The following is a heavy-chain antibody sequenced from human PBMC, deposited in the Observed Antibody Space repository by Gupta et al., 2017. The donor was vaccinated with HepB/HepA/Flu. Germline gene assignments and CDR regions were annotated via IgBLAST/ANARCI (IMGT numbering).Heavy chain of an antibody. CDR1: GSSLSSGGYY. CDR3: ARGKGVAVASSLGTNWFDP. D-gene: IGHD6-19*01. CDR2: IFHSGST. Sequence: VQLQESGPGMVQPSQTLSLTCTLSGSSLSSGGYYWNVIRQQPEKGLEWIRVIFHSGSTSYNPSLKSRVTFSVETSRNQFSLIMNYVTAADTALEYWARGKGVAVASSLGTNWFDPWGQGTLVTVSS. J-gene: IGHJ5*02. V-gene: IGHV4-31*03.